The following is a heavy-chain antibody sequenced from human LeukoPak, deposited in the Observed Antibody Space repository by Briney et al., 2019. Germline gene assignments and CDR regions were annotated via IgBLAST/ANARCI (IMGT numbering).Heavy chain of an antibody. CDR2: ISYDGSNK. CDR1: GFTFSTYG. Sequence: QPGGSLRLSCAASGFTFSTYGMHWVRQAPGKGLEWVAVISYDGSNKYYADSVKGRFTISRDNSKNTLYLQMNSLRAEDTAVYYCAKSSPPPLRYWGQGTLVTVSS. V-gene: IGHV3-30*18. J-gene: IGHJ4*02. CDR3: AKSSPPPLRY.